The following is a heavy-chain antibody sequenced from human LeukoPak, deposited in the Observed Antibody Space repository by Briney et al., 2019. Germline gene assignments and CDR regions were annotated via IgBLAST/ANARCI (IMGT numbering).Heavy chain of an antibody. Sequence: SETLSLTCTVSGASISTINRFWDWIRQHPGKGLEWIGYIYYSGSTYYNPSLKSRVTISVDTSKNQFSLKLSSVTAADTAVYYCAREGNGDYVRYWGQGTLVTVSS. CDR1: GASISTINRF. D-gene: IGHD4-17*01. J-gene: IGHJ4*02. CDR3: AREGNGDYVRY. V-gene: IGHV4-31*03. CDR2: IYYSGST.